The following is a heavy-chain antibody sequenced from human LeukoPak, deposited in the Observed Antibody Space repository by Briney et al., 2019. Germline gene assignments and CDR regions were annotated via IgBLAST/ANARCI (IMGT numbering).Heavy chain of an antibody. CDR3: ASSYGDYVLWVY. Sequence: GASVKVSCKASGGTFSSYAISWVRQAPGQGLEWMGGIIPIFGTANYAQKFQGRVTITADESTSTAYMELSSLRPEDTAVYYCASSYGDYVLWVYWGQGTLVTVSS. CDR1: GGTFSSYA. V-gene: IGHV1-69*13. J-gene: IGHJ4*02. D-gene: IGHD4-17*01. CDR2: IIPIFGTA.